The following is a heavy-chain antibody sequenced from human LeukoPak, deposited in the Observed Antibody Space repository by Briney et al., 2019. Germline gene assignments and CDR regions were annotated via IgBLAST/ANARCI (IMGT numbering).Heavy chain of an antibody. CDR3: ARGMVRGVFDY. CDR1: GGSISSGGYS. V-gene: IGHV4-30-2*01. J-gene: IGHJ4*02. CDR2: IYHSGST. D-gene: IGHD3-10*01. Sequence: PSETLSLTCAVSGGSISSGGYSWSWIRQPPGKGLEWIGYIYHSGSTYYNPSLKSRVTISVDRSKNQFSLKLSSVTAADTAVYYCARGMVRGVFDYWGQGTLVTVSS.